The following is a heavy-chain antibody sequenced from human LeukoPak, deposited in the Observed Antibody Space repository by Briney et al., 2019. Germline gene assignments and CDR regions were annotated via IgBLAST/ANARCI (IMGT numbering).Heavy chain of an antibody. CDR1: GYTLTSYG. Sequence: ASVEVSCKASGYTLTSYGISWVRQAPGQGLEWMGWISAYNGNTNYAQKLQGRVTMTTDTSTSTAYMELRSLRSDDTAVYYCARGGSRGWDMYYFDYWGQGTLVTVSS. D-gene: IGHD6-19*01. CDR3: ARGGSRGWDMYYFDY. V-gene: IGHV1-18*01. CDR2: ISAYNGNT. J-gene: IGHJ4*02.